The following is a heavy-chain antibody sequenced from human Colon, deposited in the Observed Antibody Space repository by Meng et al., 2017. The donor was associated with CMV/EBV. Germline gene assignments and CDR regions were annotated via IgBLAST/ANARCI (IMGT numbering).Heavy chain of an antibody. CDR2: IYYTRST. Sequence: CTVSGGSISSGGYSRSWIRQRQGKGLEWIGYIYYTRSTYYSPSLKSRVVISGDTSKNQFSLKLSSVTAEDTAVYFCARDPGSGPDYWGQGTLVTVSS. CDR3: ARDPGSGPDY. D-gene: IGHD2-15*01. V-gene: IGHV4-31*03. J-gene: IGHJ4*02. CDR1: GGSISSGGYS.